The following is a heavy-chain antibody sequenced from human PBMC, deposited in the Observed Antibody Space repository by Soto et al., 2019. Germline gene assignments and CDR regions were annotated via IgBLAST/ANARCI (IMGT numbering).Heavy chain of an antibody. CDR3: AREGK. CDR1: GFTFNGFW. J-gene: IGHJ4*02. Sequence: EVQLVESGGYLVQPGGSLRLSCAASGFTFNGFWMSWVRQAPGKGLAWVANINPNGSAKKYVDSVEGRFTISRDNAKNSLDLYMTSLRVEDTAIYYCAREGKWRQGTLVPVSS. CDR2: INPNGSAK. V-gene: IGHV3-7*01.